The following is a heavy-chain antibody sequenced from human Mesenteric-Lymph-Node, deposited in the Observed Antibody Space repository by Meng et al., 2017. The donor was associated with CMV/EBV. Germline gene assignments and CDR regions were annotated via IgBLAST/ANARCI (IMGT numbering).Heavy chain of an antibody. D-gene: IGHD4/OR15-4a*01. V-gene: IGHV2-5*02. Sequence: LTCPFSGFALDTSGVGVGWIRQPPGKALEWLALIFWDDDKRYSPSLKTRLTITKDTSKNQVVLTMTNMDPVDTATYYCARARYGDIGYWGQGTLVTVSS. CDR3: ARARYGDIGY. CDR2: IFWDDDK. J-gene: IGHJ4*02. CDR1: GFALDTSGVG.